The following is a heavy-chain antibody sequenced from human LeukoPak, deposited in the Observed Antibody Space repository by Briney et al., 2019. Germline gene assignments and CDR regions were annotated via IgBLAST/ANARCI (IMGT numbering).Heavy chain of an antibody. D-gene: IGHD5-24*01. CDR3: AREPIKDYYYGMDV. J-gene: IGHJ6*02. V-gene: IGHV3-33*01. CDR2: ILSDGSKE. Sequence: QTGGSLRLSCAASGFTFSSYGMHWVRQAPGKGLEWVAVILSDGSKEFYTDSVKDRFTISRDNSKNTLYLQMNSLRAEDTAVYYCAREPIKDYYYGMDVWGQGTTVTVSS. CDR1: GFTFSSYG.